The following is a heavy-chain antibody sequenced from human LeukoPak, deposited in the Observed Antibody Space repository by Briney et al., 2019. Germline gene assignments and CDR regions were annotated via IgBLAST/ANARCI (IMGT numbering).Heavy chain of an antibody. CDR2: IRSISSYI. D-gene: IGHD3-22*01. CDR3: ARVAWDYYDSSGYRFDY. Sequence: GGSLRLSCAASGFTLSSYTMNWVRQAPGKGLEWVSSIRSISSYIYYADSVKGRFTISRDNAKNSLYLQMNGLRAEDTAVYYCARVAWDYYDSSGYRFDYWGQGTLVTVSS. J-gene: IGHJ4*02. CDR1: GFTLSSYT. V-gene: IGHV3-21*01.